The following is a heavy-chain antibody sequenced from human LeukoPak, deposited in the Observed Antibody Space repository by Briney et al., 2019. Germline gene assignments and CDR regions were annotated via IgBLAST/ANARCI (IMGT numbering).Heavy chain of an antibody. CDR1: GFTFSSYW. Sequence: RGSLRLSCAASGFTFSSYWMYWVRQAPGKGLVWVSRINSDGTSTRYAVSVKGRFTISRDNAKNTVYLQMNSLRAEDMAVYYCARMYSGNPYYFDYWGQGTLVTVSS. CDR3: ARMYSGNPYYFDY. J-gene: IGHJ4*02. V-gene: IGHV3-74*01. D-gene: IGHD1-26*01. CDR2: INSDGTST.